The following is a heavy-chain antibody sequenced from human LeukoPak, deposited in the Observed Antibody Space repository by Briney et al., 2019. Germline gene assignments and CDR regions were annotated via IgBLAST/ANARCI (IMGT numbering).Heavy chain of an antibody. CDR2: INPNSGGT. CDR3: ARATGYDILTGYYPGFDY. J-gene: IGHJ4*02. CDR1: GFTFTVYN. V-gene: IGHV1-2*02. D-gene: IGHD3-9*01. Sequence: ASVKVSCKASGFTFTVYNIHWVRQAPGQGLEWMGWINPNSGGTNYAQKFQGRVTMTRDTSISTAYMELSRLRSDDTAVYYCARATGYDILTGYYPGFDYWGQGTLVTVSS.